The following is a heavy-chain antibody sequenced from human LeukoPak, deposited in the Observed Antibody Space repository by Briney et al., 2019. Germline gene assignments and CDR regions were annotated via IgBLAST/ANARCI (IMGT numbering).Heavy chain of an antibody. CDR1: GFTFSSYA. CDR3: ARSSSWYGNWFDP. Sequence: GGSLRLSCAASGFTFSSYAISWVRQAPGKGLEWVSYISSSGSTIYYADSVKGRFTISRDNAKNSLYLQMNSLRAEDTAVYYCARSSSWYGNWFDPWGQGTLVTVSS. J-gene: IGHJ5*02. D-gene: IGHD6-13*01. V-gene: IGHV3-48*03. CDR2: ISSSGSTI.